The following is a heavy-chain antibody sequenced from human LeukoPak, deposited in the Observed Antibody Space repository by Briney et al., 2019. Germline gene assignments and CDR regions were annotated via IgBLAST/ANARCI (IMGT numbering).Heavy chain of an antibody. V-gene: IGHV3-33*01. CDR2: IWYDGSNK. Sequence: RGSLRLSCAASGFTFSSYGMHWVRQAPGKGLEWVAVIWYDGSNKYYADSVKGRFTISRDNSKNTLYLQMNSLRAEGTAVYYCARTMRPILTGYYSLDYWGQGTLVTVSS. CDR3: ARTMRPILTGYYSLDY. J-gene: IGHJ4*02. CDR1: GFTFSSYG. D-gene: IGHD3-9*01.